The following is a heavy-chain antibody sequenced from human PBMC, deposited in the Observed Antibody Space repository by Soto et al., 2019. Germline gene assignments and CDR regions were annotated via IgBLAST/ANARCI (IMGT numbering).Heavy chain of an antibody. J-gene: IGHJ4*01. Sequence: EVQLMESGVGLVQPGGSLRLSCAASGFTFSSYWMHWVRQAPGKGLVWVSRINSDGSSTTYADSVKGRFTISRDNAKNTRYPQISRLRAEDTAVSYCVRGEGGWDTYWGHGTLVTVST. V-gene: IGHV3-74*01. D-gene: IGHD6-19*01. CDR1: GFTFSSYW. CDR2: INSDGSST. CDR3: VRGEGGWDTY.